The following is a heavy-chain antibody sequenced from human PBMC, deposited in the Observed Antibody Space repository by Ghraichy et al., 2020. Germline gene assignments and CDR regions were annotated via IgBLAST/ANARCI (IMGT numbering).Heavy chain of an antibody. CDR1: GGTFSSYA. D-gene: IGHD3-22*01. Sequence: SVKVSCKASGGTFSSYAISWVRQAPGQGLEWMGGIIPIFGTANYAQKFQGRVTITADESTSTAYMELSSLRSEDTAVYYCAREGYDSSGYYLTPNYYYGMDVWGQGTTVTVSS. V-gene: IGHV1-69*13. CDR2: IIPIFGTA. CDR3: AREGYDSSGYYLTPNYYYGMDV. J-gene: IGHJ6*02.